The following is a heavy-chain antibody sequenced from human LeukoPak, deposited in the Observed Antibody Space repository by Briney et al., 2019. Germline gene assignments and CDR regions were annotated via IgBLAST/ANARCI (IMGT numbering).Heavy chain of an antibody. D-gene: IGHD3-10*01. CDR1: GFTFRSYW. CDR3: ARDCGGRGGFGELAGNWFDP. CDR2: IKEDGSEK. J-gene: IGHJ5*02. Sequence: GGSLRLSCAASGFTFRSYWMSWVRQAPGKGLEWVANIKEDGSEKYYVDSVKGRFTISRDSAKNSLYLQMNSLRVEDTAVYYCARDCGGRGGFGELAGNWFDPWGQGTLVTVSS. V-gene: IGHV3-7*03.